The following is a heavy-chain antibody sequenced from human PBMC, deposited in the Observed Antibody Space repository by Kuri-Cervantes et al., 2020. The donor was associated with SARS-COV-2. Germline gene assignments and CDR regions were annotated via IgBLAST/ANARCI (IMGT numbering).Heavy chain of an antibody. V-gene: IGHV4-38-2*02. CDR2: IYTSGST. CDR1: GYSISSGYY. CDR3: ARRSGYYPYYLDY. Sequence: SETLSLTCTVSGYSISSGYYWGWIRQPPGKGLEWIGRIYTSGSTNYNPSLKSRVTMSVDTSKNQFSLKLSSVTAADTAVYYCARRSGYYPYYLDYWGQGTLVTVSS. J-gene: IGHJ4*02. D-gene: IGHD3-22*01.